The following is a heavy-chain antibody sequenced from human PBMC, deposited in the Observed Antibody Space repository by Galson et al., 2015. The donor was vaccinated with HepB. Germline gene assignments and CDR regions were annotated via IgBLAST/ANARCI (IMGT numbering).Heavy chain of an antibody. V-gene: IGHV3-21*05. CDR2: ISSSSSYT. Sequence: SLRLSCAASGFTFSSYSMNWVRQAPGKGLEWVSYISSSSSYTNYADSVKGRFTISRDNAKNSLYLQMNSLRAEDTAVYYCAREILWFGELFPDAFDIWGQGTMVTVSS. J-gene: IGHJ3*02. CDR1: GFTFSSYS. CDR3: AREILWFGELFPDAFDI. D-gene: IGHD3-10*01.